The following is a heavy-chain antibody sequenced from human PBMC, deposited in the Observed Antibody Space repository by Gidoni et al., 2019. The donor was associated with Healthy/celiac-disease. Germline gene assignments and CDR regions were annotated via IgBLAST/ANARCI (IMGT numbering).Heavy chain of an antibody. CDR2: IIPILGIA. D-gene: IGHD3-10*02. Sequence: QVQLVQSGAEVKKPGSSVKVSCKASGGTFSSYAISWVRQAPGQGLEWMGRIIPILGIANYAQKFQGRVTITADKSTSTAYMELSSLRSEDTAVYYCAKNTHYYDRGDAFDIWGQGTMVTVSS. V-gene: IGHV1-69*04. CDR1: GGTFSSYA. CDR3: AKNTHYYDRGDAFDI. J-gene: IGHJ3*02.